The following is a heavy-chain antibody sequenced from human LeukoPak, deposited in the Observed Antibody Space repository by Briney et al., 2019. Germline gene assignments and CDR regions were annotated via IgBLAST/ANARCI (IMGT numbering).Heavy chain of an antibody. J-gene: IGHJ4*02. CDR1: GFTFSTYT. Sequence: GGSLRLSCVVSGFTFSTYTMYWVRHPPGKRLEWVSIIGSSGGGIHYADSVKGRLTISRDNSKNALYLQMNSLRVEDTAVYYCAIDPNWGTHSWGQGVLVTVSS. V-gene: IGHV3-23*01. CDR3: AIDPNWGTHS. D-gene: IGHD7-27*01. CDR2: IGSSGGGI.